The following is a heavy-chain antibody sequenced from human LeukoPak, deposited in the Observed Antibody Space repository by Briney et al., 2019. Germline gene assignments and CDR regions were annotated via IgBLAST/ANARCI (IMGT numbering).Heavy chain of an antibody. CDR1: GGSTSSGSYY. CDR2: VSTSGST. CDR3: ARFSDILTGYFDY. Sequence: SETLSLTCTVSGGSTSSGSYYWSWIRQPAGKGLEWIGRVSTSGSTNYNPSLKSRVTISVDTSKNQFSLKLSSVTAADTAVYYCARFSDILTGYFDYWGQGTLVTVSS. V-gene: IGHV4-61*02. D-gene: IGHD3-9*01. J-gene: IGHJ4*02.